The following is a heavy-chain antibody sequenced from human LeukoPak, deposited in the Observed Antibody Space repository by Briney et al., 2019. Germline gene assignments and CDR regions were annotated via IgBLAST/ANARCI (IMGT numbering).Heavy chain of an antibody. J-gene: IGHJ5*02. CDR1: GGSISSYY. CDR3: ARAHPKYTIFGVVTNWFDP. V-gene: IGHV4-4*07. Sequence: SETLSLTCTVSGGSISSYYWSWIRQPAGEGLEWIGRIYTSGSTNYNPSLKSRVTISVDTSKNQFSLKLSSVTAADTAVYYCARAHPKYTIFGVVTNWFDPWGQGTLVTVSS. D-gene: IGHD3-3*01. CDR2: IYTSGST.